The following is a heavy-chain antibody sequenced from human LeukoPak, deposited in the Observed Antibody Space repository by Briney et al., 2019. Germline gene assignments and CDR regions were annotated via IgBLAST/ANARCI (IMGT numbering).Heavy chain of an antibody. CDR2: INPNSGGT. Sequence: ASVKVSCKASGYTFTGYYMHWVRQAPGQGLEWMGWINPNSGGTNYAQKFQGRVTMTRDTSISTAYMELSRLRPDDTAVYYCARDARSSWYPNFDYWGQGTLVTVSS. CDR1: GYTFTGYY. CDR3: ARDARSSWYPNFDY. D-gene: IGHD6-13*01. J-gene: IGHJ4*02. V-gene: IGHV1-2*02.